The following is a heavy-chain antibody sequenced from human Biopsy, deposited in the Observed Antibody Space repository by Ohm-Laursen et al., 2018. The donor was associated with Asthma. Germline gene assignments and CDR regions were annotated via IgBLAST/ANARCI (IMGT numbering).Heavy chain of an antibody. D-gene: IGHD3-22*01. J-gene: IGHJ4*02. CDR3: AKARIHHFYDSSGYYQHD. Sequence: SLRLSCTAPRFTYEMHWVRQAPGKGLEWVAVISYDGSSIYYADSVKGRFTISRDNSKNTLSLQMNSLTAEDTAVYYCAKARIHHFYDSSGYYQHDWGQGTLVTVSS. CDR1: RFTYE. CDR2: ISYDGSSI. V-gene: IGHV3-30-3*01.